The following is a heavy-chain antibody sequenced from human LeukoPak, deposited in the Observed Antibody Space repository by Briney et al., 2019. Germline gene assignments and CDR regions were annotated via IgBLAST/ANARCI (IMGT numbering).Heavy chain of an antibody. D-gene: IGHD3-10*01. CDR2: INHSGST. V-gene: IGHV4-34*01. Sequence: SETLSLTCAVYGGSFSGYYWSWIRQPPGKGLEWIGEINHSGSTNYNPSLKSRVTISVDTSKNQFSLKLSSVTAADTAVYYCARLRMVRGVNGYYYYMDVWGKGTTVTISS. CDR1: GGSFSGYY. J-gene: IGHJ6*03. CDR3: ARLRMVRGVNGYYYYMDV.